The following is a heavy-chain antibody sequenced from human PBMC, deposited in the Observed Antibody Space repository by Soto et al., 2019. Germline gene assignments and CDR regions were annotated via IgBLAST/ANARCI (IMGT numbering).Heavy chain of an antibody. V-gene: IGHV1-2*04. CDR3: ARQAAVLEWLPNSKYNWFDP. D-gene: IGHD3-3*01. CDR2: INPNSGGT. Sequence: ASVKVSCKASGYTFTGYYMHWVRQAPGQGLEWMGWINPNSGGTNYAQKFQGWVTMTRDTSISTAYMELSRLRSDDTAVYYCARQAAVLEWLPNSKYNWFDPWGQGTLVTVSS. CDR1: GYTFTGYY. J-gene: IGHJ5*02.